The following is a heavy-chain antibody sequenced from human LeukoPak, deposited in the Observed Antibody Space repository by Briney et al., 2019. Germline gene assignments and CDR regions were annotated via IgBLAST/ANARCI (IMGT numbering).Heavy chain of an antibody. J-gene: IGHJ4*02. CDR2: IIPAFGTA. V-gene: IGHV1-69*01. CDR3: ATDRGNTHQLGRPVFIDF. Sequence: ASVRVSCMASGDSFSSSSIYWVRQAPGQGGEWGGGIIPAFGTANYAQNFQGRVTIIAAESTSTSYMELSSLRSEDTAVYYCATDRGNTHQLGRPVFIDFWGQGTLVTVSS. CDR1: GDSFSSSS. D-gene: IGHD2-2*01.